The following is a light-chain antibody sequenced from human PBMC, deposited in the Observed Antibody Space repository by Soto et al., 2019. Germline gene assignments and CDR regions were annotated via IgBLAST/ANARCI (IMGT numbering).Light chain of an antibody. Sequence: EIVMTQSPATLSVSPGERATLSCRASQSVSSKLAWYQQKPGQAPRLLIYGASTRATGIPARFSGSGSGTEFTLTISSLQSEDFALYYCQQYNSYPWTFGQGTKVEIK. CDR2: GAS. J-gene: IGKJ1*01. CDR3: QQYNSYPWT. V-gene: IGKV3-15*01. CDR1: QSVSSK.